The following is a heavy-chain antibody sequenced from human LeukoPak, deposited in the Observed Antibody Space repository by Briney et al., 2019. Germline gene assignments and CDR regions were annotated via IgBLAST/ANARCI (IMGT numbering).Heavy chain of an antibody. V-gene: IGHV1-2*02. CDR1: GYTSTDYY. CDR2: INPNSGGT. Sequence: ASVKVSCKASGYTSTDYYMHWVRQAPGQGLEWMGWINPNSGGTNYAQRFQGRVTVTRDASISTAYMELSRVTSDDTAVYYCARDQRDGSYSLFDYWGQGTLVTVSS. D-gene: IGHD1-26*01. CDR3: ARDQRDGSYSLFDY. J-gene: IGHJ4*02.